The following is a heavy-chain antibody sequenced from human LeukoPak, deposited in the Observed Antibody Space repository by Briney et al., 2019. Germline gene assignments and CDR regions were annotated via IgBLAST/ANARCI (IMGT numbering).Heavy chain of an antibody. D-gene: IGHD5-18*01. J-gene: IGHJ6*02. CDR1: GFTFSSYG. V-gene: IGHV3-30*18. CDR2: ISYDGSNK. Sequence: GGSLRLSCAASGFTFSSYGMHWVRQAPGKGLEWVAVISYDGSNKYYADSVKGRFTISRDNSKNTLYLQMNSLRAEDTAAYYCAKDLAYSYGYYYYGMDVWGQGTTVTVSS. CDR3: AKDLAYSYGYYYYGMDV.